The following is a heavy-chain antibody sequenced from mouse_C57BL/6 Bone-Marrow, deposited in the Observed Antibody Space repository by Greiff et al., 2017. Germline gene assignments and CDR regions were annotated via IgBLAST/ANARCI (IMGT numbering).Heavy chain of an antibody. CDR2: IDPYDSYT. Sequence: VQLQQPGAELVKPGASVKLSCKASGYTFTSYWMQWVKQRPGQGLEWIGEIDPYDSYTNSNQKFKGKATLTVDTSSSTANMQLNSLTSDGSAVYNCARTDQIRHHYYAMDYWGQGTSVTVSS. CDR3: ARTDQIRHHYYAMDY. V-gene: IGHV1-50*01. CDR1: GYTFTSYW. D-gene: IGHD3-2*02. J-gene: IGHJ4*01.